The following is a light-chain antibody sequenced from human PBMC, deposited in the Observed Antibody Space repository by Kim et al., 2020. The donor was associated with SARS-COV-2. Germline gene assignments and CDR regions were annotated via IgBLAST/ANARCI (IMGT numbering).Light chain of an antibody. J-gene: IGLJ3*02. CDR2: GNN. CDR1: DSNIGSNT. CDR3: AAWDDSLDVWM. V-gene: IGLV1-44*01. Sequence: GQSVTVSCSCSDSNIGSNTVNWYQQFPGTAPKLLIDGNNRRPSGVPDRVSGSKSGTSTSLAISGLQSVDDADYYCAAWDDSLDVWMFGGGTQLTVL.